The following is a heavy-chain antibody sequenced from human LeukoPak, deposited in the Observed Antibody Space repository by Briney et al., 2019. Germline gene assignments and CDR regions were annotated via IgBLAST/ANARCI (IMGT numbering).Heavy chain of an antibody. CDR3: ARRISGASYAFDI. CDR1: GXSISGYY. J-gene: IGHJ3*02. Sequence: ETLSLTCTVSGXSISGYYWSWIRQPPGKGPEWVSVMYTGGSTYYADSVKGRFTISRDNSKNTLNLQMNSLRAEDTALYYCARRISGASYAFDIWGQGTMVTVSS. V-gene: IGHV3-53*01. CDR2: MYTGGST.